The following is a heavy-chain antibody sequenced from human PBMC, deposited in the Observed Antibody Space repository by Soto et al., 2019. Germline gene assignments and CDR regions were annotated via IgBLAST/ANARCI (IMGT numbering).Heavy chain of an antibody. D-gene: IGHD4-4*01. Sequence: SETLSLTCTVSGGSISSGDYYWSWIRQPPGKGLEWIGYIYYSGSTYYNPSLKSRVTISVDTSKNQFSLKLSSVTAADTAVYYCARDREAYTDWFDPWGQGTLVTVSS. CDR3: ARDREAYTDWFDP. J-gene: IGHJ5*02. CDR2: IYYSGST. CDR1: GGSISSGDYY. V-gene: IGHV4-30-4*01.